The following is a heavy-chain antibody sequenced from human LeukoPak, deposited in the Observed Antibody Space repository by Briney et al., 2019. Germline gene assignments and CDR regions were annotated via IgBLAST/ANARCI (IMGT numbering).Heavy chain of an antibody. CDR3: ATPHHCGGDCPDPFDI. CDR1: GGSISSYY. D-gene: IGHD2-21*02. CDR2: IYYSGST. Sequence: PSETLSLTCTVSGGSISSYYWSWIRQPPGKGLEWIGYIYYSGSTNYNPSLKSRVTISVDTSKNQFSLTLSSVTAADTAVYYCATPHHCGGDCPDPFDIWGQGTMVTVSS. V-gene: IGHV4-59*08. J-gene: IGHJ3*02.